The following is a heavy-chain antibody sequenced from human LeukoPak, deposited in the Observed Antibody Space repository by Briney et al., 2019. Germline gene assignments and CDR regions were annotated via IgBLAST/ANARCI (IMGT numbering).Heavy chain of an antibody. CDR2: ISAYNGNT. CDR3: ARDPSVDTAIGFDY. V-gene: IGHV1-18*04. D-gene: IGHD5-18*01. J-gene: IGHJ4*02. Sequence: ASVKVSCKASGYTFTSYGISWVRQAPGQGLEWMGWISAYNGNTNYAQKLQGRVTMTTDTSTSTAYMELRSLRSDDTAVYYCARDPSVDTAIGFDYWGQGTLSPSPQ. CDR1: GYTFTSYG.